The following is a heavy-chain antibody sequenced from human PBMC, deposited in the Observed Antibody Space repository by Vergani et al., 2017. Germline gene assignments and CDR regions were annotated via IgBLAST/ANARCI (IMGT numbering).Heavy chain of an antibody. J-gene: IGHJ4*02. CDR1: GYSFTSYW. Sequence: EVQLVQSGAEVKKPGESLRISCKGSGYSFTSYWISWVRQMPGKGLEWMGRIDPSDSYTKYSPSFQGHVTMSADKSISTSYLQGSILKASDTAMYYCARQNRIAQDYWGQGTLVTVSS. CDR2: IDPSDSYT. D-gene: IGHD6-13*01. V-gene: IGHV5-10-1*03. CDR3: ARQNRIAQDY.